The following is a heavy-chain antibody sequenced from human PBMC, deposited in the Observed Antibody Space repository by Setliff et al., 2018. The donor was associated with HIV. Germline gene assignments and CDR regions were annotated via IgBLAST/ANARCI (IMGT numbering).Heavy chain of an antibody. CDR3: ASLDGHNSGYFDY. Sequence: SETLSLTCTVSGGSISSYYGSWIRQPPGKGLEWIGYIYTSGSTNYNPSLKSRVTISVDTSKNQFSLKLSSVTAADTAVYYCASLDGHNSGYFDYWGQGTLVTVSS. J-gene: IGHJ4*02. CDR2: IYTSGST. CDR1: GGSISSYY. D-gene: IGHD3-10*01. V-gene: IGHV4-4*09.